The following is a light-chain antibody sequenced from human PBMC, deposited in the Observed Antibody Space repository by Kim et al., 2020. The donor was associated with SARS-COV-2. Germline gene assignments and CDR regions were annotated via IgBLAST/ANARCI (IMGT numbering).Light chain of an antibody. CDR3: QQFGSS. CDR2: GAS. CDR1: QSISRDH. Sequence: EIVLTQSPGTLSLSPGERATLSYRASQSISRDHLAWYQQKPGQAPSLLIYGASSRATGIPDRFSGSGSGTDFTLTISRLEPEDFAVYYWQQFGSSFGRGTKVDIK. J-gene: IGKJ4*01. V-gene: IGKV3-20*01.